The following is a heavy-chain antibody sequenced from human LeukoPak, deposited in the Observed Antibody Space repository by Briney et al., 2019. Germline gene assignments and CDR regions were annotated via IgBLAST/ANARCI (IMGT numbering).Heavy chain of an antibody. CDR1: GLTFSIYG. D-gene: IGHD6-6*01. CDR2: IRYHGSNK. J-gene: IGHJ4*01. V-gene: IGHV3-30*02. CDR3: AKDPYSSSYNFFDY. Sequence: GGSLRLFCAASGLTFSIYGMHWVRQAPGKGLEWVAFIRYHGSNKFYADFVKRRYTISRHNYKHTLYLQMHTLRAGATPVYYCAKDPYSSSYNFFDYGGQATLVTVSS.